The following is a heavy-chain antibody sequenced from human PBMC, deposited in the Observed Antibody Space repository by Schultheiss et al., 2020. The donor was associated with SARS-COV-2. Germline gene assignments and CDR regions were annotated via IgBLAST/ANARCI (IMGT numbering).Heavy chain of an antibody. CDR2: ISWDGGST. CDR3: AKGSGYYEFWSGYSSYFDY. CDR1: GFTFDDYT. Sequence: GGSLRLSCAASGFTFDDYTMHWVRQAPGKGLEWVSLISWDGGSTYYADSVKGRFTISRDNSKNSLYLQMDSLRTEDTALYYCAKGSGYYEFWSGYSSYFDYWGQGTLVTVSS. D-gene: IGHD3-3*01. J-gene: IGHJ4*02. V-gene: IGHV3-43*01.